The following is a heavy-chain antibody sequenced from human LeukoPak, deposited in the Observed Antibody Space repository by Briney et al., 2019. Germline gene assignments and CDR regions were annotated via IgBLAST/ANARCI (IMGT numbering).Heavy chain of an antibody. Sequence: KPSETLSLTCTVSGGSISSYYWSWIRQPPGKGLEWIGYIYYSGSTNYNPSLKSRVTISVDTSKNQFSLKLSSVTAADTAVYYCARVPFRQWELLHWFDPWGQGTLVTVSS. CDR3: ARVPFRQWELLHWFDP. D-gene: IGHD1-26*01. J-gene: IGHJ5*02. V-gene: IGHV4-59*01. CDR2: IYYSGST. CDR1: GGSISSYY.